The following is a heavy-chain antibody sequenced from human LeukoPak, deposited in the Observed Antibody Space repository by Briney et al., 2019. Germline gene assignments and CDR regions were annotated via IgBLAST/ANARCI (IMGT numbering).Heavy chain of an antibody. J-gene: IGHJ4*02. CDR3: AREGFSYGPSFDY. Sequence: GGSLRLSCAASGFTFSSYGMHWGRQAPGKGLEWVAVIWYDGSNKYYADSVKGRFTISRDNSKNTLYLQMNSLRAEDTAVYYCAREGFSYGPSFDYWGQGTLVTVSS. V-gene: IGHV3-33*01. CDR2: IWYDGSNK. D-gene: IGHD5-18*01. CDR1: GFTFSSYG.